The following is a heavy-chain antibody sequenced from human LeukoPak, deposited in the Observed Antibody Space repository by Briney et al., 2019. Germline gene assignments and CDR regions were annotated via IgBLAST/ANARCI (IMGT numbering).Heavy chain of an antibody. CDR3: ATSLLLWFGELLGGFDY. V-gene: IGHV1-2*02. Sequence: ASVKVSCKASGYTFTGYYMHWVRQAPGQGLEWMGWINPNSGGTNYAQKFQGRVTMTRDTSISTAYMELSRLRSDDTAVYYCATSLLLWFGELLGGFDYWGQGTLVTVSP. CDR1: GYTFTGYY. CDR2: INPNSGGT. D-gene: IGHD3-10*01. J-gene: IGHJ4*02.